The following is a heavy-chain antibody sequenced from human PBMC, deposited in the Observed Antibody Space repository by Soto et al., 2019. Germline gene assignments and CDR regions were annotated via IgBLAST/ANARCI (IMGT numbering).Heavy chain of an antibody. Sequence: SETLSLTCTVSGGSISSRNYYWGWIRQPPGKGLEWIGSIQYNGDTYYNPSLKSRVTISVDPSKNQFSLRLSSVTAGDTAVYYCARQNGRVAASPNNHPFDFWGQGTLVTVSS. V-gene: IGHV4-39*01. D-gene: IGHD2-8*01. CDR2: IQYNGDT. CDR3: ARQNGRVAASPNNHPFDF. CDR1: GGSISSRNYY. J-gene: IGHJ4*02.